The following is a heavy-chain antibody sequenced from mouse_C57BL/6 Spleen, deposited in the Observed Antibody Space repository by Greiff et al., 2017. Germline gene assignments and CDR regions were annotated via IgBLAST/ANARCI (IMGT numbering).Heavy chain of an antibody. J-gene: IGHJ4*01. CDR3: ARHEDGYYAPYYAMDY. V-gene: IGHV1-62-2*01. Sequence: QVQLQQPGAELVKPGASVKLSCKASGYTFTEYTIPWVKQRSGQGLEWIGWFYPGSGSIKYNEKFKDKATLTADKSSSTVYMELSRLTSEDSAVYFGARHEDGYYAPYYAMDYWGQGTSVTVSS. CDR2: FYPGSGSI. CDR1: GYTFTEYT. D-gene: IGHD2-3*01.